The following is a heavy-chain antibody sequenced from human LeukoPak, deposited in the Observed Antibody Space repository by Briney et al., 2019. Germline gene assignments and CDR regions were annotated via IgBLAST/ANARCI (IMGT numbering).Heavy chain of an antibody. CDR1: GFTFSSCC. J-gene: IGHJ4*02. CDR2: IGPTGTDR. V-gene: IGHV3-21*01. Sequence: GGSLTLACAASGFTFSSCCFSWVRQPPGNGREWVASIGPTGTDRYYADSVRGRFTISRHNAKNSMYLPMDSLRDEDTAVFYCATETIGRHYDYWGQGTLLTVSS. D-gene: IGHD1-14*01. CDR3: ATETIGRHYDY.